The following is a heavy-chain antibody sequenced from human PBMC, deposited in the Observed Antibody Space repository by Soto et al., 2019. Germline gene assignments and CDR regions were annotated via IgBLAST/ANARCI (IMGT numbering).Heavy chain of an antibody. V-gene: IGHV4-30-2*01. Sequence: QLQLQESGSGLVKPSQTLSLTCAVSGGSISSGGYSWSWIRQPPGKGLEWIGYIYHSGSTYYNPSLKSRVTISVDRSKNQFSLKLSSVTAADTAVYYCARADYGGGNDAFDIWGQGTMVTVSS. J-gene: IGHJ3*02. CDR1: GGSISSGGYS. D-gene: IGHD4-17*01. CDR2: IYHSGST. CDR3: ARADYGGGNDAFDI.